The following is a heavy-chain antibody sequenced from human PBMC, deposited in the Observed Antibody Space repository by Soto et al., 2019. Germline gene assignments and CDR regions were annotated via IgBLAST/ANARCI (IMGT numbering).Heavy chain of an antibody. CDR2: IHTTDGT. V-gene: IGHV4-4*07. Sequence: SETLSLTCTVSGGSISSYYWSWIRQPAGKEMEWIGRIHTTDGTNYNPSLKSRLTMSIDTSNNQFSLNLRFLTAADTAVYYCARALSSAAGLYFDFWDQGTLVAVSS. D-gene: IGHD6-13*01. CDR3: ARALSSAAGLYFDF. CDR1: GGSISSYY. J-gene: IGHJ4*02.